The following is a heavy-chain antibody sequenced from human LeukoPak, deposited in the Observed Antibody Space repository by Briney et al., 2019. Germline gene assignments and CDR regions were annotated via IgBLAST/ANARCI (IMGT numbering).Heavy chain of an antibody. V-gene: IGHV4-34*01. CDR2: INHSGST. Sequence: PSETLSLTCAVYGGSFSGYYWSWIRQPPGKGLEWIGEINHSGSTNYNPSLKSRVTISVDTSKNQFSLKLSSVTAADTAVYYCARGLKGSGSYYNSPYFDYWGQGTLVTVSS. CDR1: GGSFSGYY. CDR3: ARGLKGSGSYYNSPYFDY. J-gene: IGHJ4*02. D-gene: IGHD3-10*01.